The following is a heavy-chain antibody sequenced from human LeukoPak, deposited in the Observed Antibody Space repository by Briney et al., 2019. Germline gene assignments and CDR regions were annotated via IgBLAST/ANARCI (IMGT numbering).Heavy chain of an antibody. Sequence: SVKVSCTASGGTFSSYPISWVRQAPGQGLEWMGGLIPIFGTPNYAQKLQGRVTIIADESTNTAYMELTSLTSEDTAVYYCARDGYYEFWIGYYTLWGQGTLVTVSS. V-gene: IGHV1-69*13. CDR1: GGTFSSYP. CDR3: ARDGYYEFWIGYYTL. J-gene: IGHJ4*02. D-gene: IGHD3-3*01. CDR2: LIPIFGTP.